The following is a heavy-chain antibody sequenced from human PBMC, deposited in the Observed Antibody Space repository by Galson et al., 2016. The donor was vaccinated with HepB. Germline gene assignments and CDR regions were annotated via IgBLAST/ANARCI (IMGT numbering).Heavy chain of an antibody. D-gene: IGHD5-24*01. CDR3: AKRWEDDYNYAWYFDR. J-gene: IGHJ2*01. CDR2: ISGGGTDI. CDR1: GFTFRSYA. Sequence: SLRLSCAASGFTFRSYAMSWVRQAPGRRLEWLSYISGGGTDIYYADSVKGRFSISRDNSRDTVYLQMNSLRAEDTAVYYCAKRWEDDYNYAWYFDRWGRGTLVTVSS. V-gene: IGHV3-23*01.